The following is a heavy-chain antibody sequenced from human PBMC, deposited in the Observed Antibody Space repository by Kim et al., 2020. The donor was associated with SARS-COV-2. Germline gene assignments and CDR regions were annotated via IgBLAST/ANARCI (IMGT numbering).Heavy chain of an antibody. CDR3: ARDQGLDPVAGPTFDY. CDR1: GFTFSDYY. Sequence: GGSLRLSCAASGFTFSDYYMSWIRQAPGKGLEWVSYISSSGSTIYYADSVKGRFTISRDNAKNSLYLQMNSLRAEDTAVYYCARDQGLDPVAGPTFDYWGQGTLVTVSS. D-gene: IGHD6-19*01. J-gene: IGHJ4*02. CDR2: ISSSGSTI. V-gene: IGHV3-11*01.